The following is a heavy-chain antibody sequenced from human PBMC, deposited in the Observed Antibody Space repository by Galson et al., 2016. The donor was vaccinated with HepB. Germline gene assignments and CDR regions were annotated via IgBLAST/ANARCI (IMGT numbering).Heavy chain of an antibody. J-gene: IGHJ4*02. Sequence: SLRLSCAASGFTFSSYSMNWVRQAPGKGLEWVSYISSSRSTMCYADSAKGRFTISRDNAKNSLYLQMNSLRDEDTAVYFCARVTHYWGQGTLVAVSS. V-gene: IGHV3-48*02. CDR3: ARVTHY. CDR1: GFTFSSYS. CDR2: ISSSRSTM.